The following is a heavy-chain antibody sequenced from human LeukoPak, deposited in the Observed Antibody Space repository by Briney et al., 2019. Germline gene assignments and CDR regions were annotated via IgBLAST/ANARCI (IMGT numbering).Heavy chain of an antibody. V-gene: IGHV4-34*01. CDR1: GGSFSGYY. D-gene: IGHD3-22*01. CDR3: ARASSGYYYLYYYYGMDV. CDR2: INHSGST. J-gene: IGHJ6*02. Sequence: PSETLSLTCAVYGGSFSGYYWSWIRQPPGKGLEGIGEINHSGSTNYNPSLKSRVTISVDTSKNQFSLKLSSVTAADTAVYYCARASSGYYYLYYYYGMDVWGQGTTVTVSS.